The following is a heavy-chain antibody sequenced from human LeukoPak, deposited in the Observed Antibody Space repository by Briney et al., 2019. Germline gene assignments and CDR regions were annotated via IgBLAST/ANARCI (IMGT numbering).Heavy chain of an antibody. V-gene: IGHV1-46*01. D-gene: IGHD2-2*01. CDR2: INPSGGST. J-gene: IGHJ6*02. Sequence: ASVKVSCKGSGYTFTSYYMHWVRQAPEQGLEWMGIINPSGGSTSYAQKFQGRVTMTRDTSTSTVYMELSSLRSEDTAVYYCARDLTDCSSTSCYGFYYYYGMDVWGQGTTVTVSS. CDR1: GYTFTSYY. CDR3: ARDLTDCSSTSCYGFYYYYGMDV.